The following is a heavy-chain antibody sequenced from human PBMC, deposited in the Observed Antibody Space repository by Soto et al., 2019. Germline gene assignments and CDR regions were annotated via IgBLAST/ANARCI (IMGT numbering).Heavy chain of an antibody. V-gene: IGHV3-23*01. J-gene: IGHJ3*02. Sequence: EVQLLDSGGGLVQPGGSQRLACAASGFTFSTYAMSWVRQAPGKGLEWVSAISGSGDDTYYADSVKGRFTISRDNSINTLYLQMNSLRTEDTAVYYCARPRGYGVFDAYDIWGQGAMVTVSS. CDR1: GFTFSTYA. D-gene: IGHD4-17*01. CDR2: ISGSGDDT. CDR3: ARPRGYGVFDAYDI.